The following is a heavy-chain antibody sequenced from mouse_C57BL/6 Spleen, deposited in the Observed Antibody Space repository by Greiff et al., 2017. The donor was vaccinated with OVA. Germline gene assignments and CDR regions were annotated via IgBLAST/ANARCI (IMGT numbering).Heavy chain of an antibody. Sequence: VQRVESGAELVRPGTSVKVSCKASGYAFTNYLIEWVKQRPGQGLEWIGVINPGSGGTNYNEKFKGKATLTADKSSSTAYMQLSSLTSEDSAVYFCARWETGTDAMDYWGQGTSVTVSS. D-gene: IGHD4-1*01. J-gene: IGHJ4*01. CDR2: INPGSGGT. CDR3: ARWETGTDAMDY. CDR1: GYAFTNYL. V-gene: IGHV1-54*01.